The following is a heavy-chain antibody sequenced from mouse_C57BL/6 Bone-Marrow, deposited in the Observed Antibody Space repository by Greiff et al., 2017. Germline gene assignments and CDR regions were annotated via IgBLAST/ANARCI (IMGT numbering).Heavy chain of an antibody. CDR3: ARCGYHGGFAY. CDR1: GSTFTSYG. D-gene: IGHD2-2*01. CDR2: IYPRSGNT. Sequence: VQLQQSGAELARPGASVKLSCQASGSTFTSYGISWVKQRTGQGLGWIGEIYPRSGNTYSNEKVKGTATLTADKSSSTAYMELRSLTSEDSAVYFCARCGYHGGFAYWGQGTLVTVSA. V-gene: IGHV1-81*01. J-gene: IGHJ3*01.